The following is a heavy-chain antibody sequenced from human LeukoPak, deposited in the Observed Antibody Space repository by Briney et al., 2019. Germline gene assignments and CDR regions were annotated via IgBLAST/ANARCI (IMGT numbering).Heavy chain of an antibody. CDR3: ARAPPYCSGGSCYRIVDY. CDR1: GFTFSDYY. CDR2: ISSSGSTI. Sequence: GGSLRLSCAASGFTFSDYYMSWIHQAPGKGLEWVSYISSSGSTIYYADSVKGRFTISRDNAKNSLYLQMNSLRAEDTAVYYCARAPPYCSGGSCYRIVDYWGQGTLVTVSS. D-gene: IGHD2-15*01. V-gene: IGHV3-11*01. J-gene: IGHJ4*02.